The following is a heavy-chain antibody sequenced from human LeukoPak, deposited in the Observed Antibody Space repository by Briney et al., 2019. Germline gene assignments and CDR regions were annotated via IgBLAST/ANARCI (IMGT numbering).Heavy chain of an antibody. V-gene: IGHV3-11*05. CDR1: GFTFSHYY. Sequence: PGGPLRLSCAASGFTFSHYYMSWIRQAPGRGLEWVSYISTSVTYTEYADSVKGRFTISRDNAKNSLYLQMNSLRVEDTAVYYCAREGRSGSYLGRFDPWGQGTLVTVSS. D-gene: IGHD1-26*01. CDR2: ISTSVTYT. CDR3: AREGRSGSYLGRFDP. J-gene: IGHJ5*02.